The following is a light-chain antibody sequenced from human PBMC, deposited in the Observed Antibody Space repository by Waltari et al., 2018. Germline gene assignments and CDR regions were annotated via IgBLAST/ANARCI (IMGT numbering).Light chain of an antibody. Sequence: DIQMTQSPPSVSASVGDRVTITCRASRGISNWLAWYQQKSGQAPKLLIDAASNLQSGVPSRFSGSGAATDFTLTINSLQPEDFATYYCQQANSFPPTFGQGTKVEIK. J-gene: IGKJ2*01. CDR3: QQANSFPPT. V-gene: IGKV1-12*01. CDR2: AAS. CDR1: RGISNW.